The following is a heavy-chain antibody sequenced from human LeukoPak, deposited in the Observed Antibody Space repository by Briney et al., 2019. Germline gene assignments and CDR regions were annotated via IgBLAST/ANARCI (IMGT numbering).Heavy chain of an antibody. CDR2: IYPGNSDA. J-gene: IGHJ4*02. CDR3: ARAGGGGLWDY. D-gene: IGHD3-16*01. V-gene: IGHV5-51*01. Sequence: GESLKISFQGSGYIFTTYWIGWVRQMPGRGLEYMGAIYPGNSDATYSPSFQGQVTFSADKSTSTAYLQWSSLKASDTAIFYCARAGGGGLWDYWGLGTLVTVSS. CDR1: GYIFTTYW.